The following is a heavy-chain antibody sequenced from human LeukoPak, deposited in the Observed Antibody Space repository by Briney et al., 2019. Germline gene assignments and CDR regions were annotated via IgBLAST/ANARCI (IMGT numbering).Heavy chain of an antibody. Sequence: GSLRLSCAASGFTFSSYSKNWVRQAPGKGLEWVSSISSSSSYIYYADSVKGRFTISRDNAKNSLYLQMNSLRAEDTAVYYCARDGAEAAASFDYWGQGTLVTVSS. J-gene: IGHJ4*02. D-gene: IGHD6-13*01. CDR1: GFTFSSYS. CDR2: ISSSSSYI. CDR3: ARDGAEAAASFDY. V-gene: IGHV3-21*01.